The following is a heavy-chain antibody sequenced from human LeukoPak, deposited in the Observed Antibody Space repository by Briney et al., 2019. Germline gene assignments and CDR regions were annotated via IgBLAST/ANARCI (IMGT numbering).Heavy chain of an antibody. CDR2: IYTSGST. V-gene: IGHV4-4*07. Sequence: SETLSLTRTVSGGSISSYYWSWIRQPAGKGLEWIGRIYTSGSTNYNPSLKSRVTMSVDTPKNQFSLKLSSVTAADTAVYYCARDLREWELSPYAFDIWGQGTMVTVSS. J-gene: IGHJ3*02. D-gene: IGHD1-26*01. CDR3: ARDLREWELSPYAFDI. CDR1: GGSISSYY.